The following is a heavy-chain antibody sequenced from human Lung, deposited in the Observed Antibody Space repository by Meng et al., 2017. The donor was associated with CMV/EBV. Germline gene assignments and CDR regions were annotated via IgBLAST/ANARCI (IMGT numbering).Heavy chain of an antibody. CDR1: YRFTSYD. V-gene: IGHV1-8*01. D-gene: IGHD3-10*01. CDR2: MNPNSGQT. J-gene: IGHJ5*02. CDR3: ARTQSYYGSGTYNWFDP. Sequence: YRFTSYDINWVRQATGQGLEWRGWMNPNSGQTGYAKKFQGRVSFTRNTSMRTAYMELSSLRSEDTAVYFCARTQSYYGSGTYNWFDPWGQGTLVTVSS.